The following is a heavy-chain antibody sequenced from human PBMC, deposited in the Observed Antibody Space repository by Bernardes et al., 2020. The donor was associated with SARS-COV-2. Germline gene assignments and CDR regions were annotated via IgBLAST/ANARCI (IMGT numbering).Heavy chain of an antibody. D-gene: IGHD3-10*01. CDR1: GVTFSSYA. CDR2: ISASGSGT. Sequence: VGSLILSCTVSGVTFSSYAMIWVRQAPGQGLGWVSSISASGSGTYYADSVKGRFTISRDNSKNTLYLQMNSLRAEDTAIYYCARDHGMGSPVNPQVLEPSRFAYWGQGTLVTVSS. V-gene: IGHV3-23*01. CDR3: ARDHGMGSPVNPQVLEPSRFAY. J-gene: IGHJ4*02.